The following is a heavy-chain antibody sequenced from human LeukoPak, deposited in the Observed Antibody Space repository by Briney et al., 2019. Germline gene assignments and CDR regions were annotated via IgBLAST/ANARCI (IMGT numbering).Heavy chain of an antibody. CDR2: IKHDGSEQ. D-gene: IGHD4-17*01. CDR3: ATLCPTTHYFDY. J-gene: IGHJ4*02. Sequence: GGSLRLSCAASGFTFTSYWMSWMRQAPGKGLQWVANIKHDGSEQYYVDSVKGRFTISRDNAKNSLYLQMNSLRAEDTAVYYCATLCPTTHYFDYWGQGTLVTVSS. CDR1: GFTFTSYW. V-gene: IGHV3-7*01.